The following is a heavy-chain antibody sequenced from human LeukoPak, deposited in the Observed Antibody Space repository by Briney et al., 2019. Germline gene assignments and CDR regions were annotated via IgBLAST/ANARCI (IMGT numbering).Heavy chain of an antibody. CDR3: ARAYRPYYYGMDV. J-gene: IGHJ6*02. Sequence: PSQTLSLTCTVSGGSISSGGYYWSWIRQHPGKGLEWIGYIYYSGSTYYNPSLKSRVTISVDTSKNQFSLKLSSVTAADTAVYYCARAYRPYYYGMDVWGQGTTVTVSS. D-gene: IGHD3-16*02. CDR2: IYYSGST. V-gene: IGHV4-31*03. CDR1: GGSISSGGYY.